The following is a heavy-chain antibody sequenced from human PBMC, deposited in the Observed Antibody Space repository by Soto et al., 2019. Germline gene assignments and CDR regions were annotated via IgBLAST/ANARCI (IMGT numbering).Heavy chain of an antibody. J-gene: IGHJ6*03. Sequence: SQPLSLTCAISGDRVSSNSAAWNWIRQSPSRGLEWLGRTYYRSKWYNDYAVSVKSRITINPDTSKNQFSLQLNSVTPEDTAVYYCARESIAARRGYYYYYYYMDVWGKGTTVTVSS. V-gene: IGHV6-1*01. CDR1: GDRVSSNSAA. D-gene: IGHD6-6*01. CDR3: ARESIAARRGYYYYYYYMDV. CDR2: TYYRSKWYN.